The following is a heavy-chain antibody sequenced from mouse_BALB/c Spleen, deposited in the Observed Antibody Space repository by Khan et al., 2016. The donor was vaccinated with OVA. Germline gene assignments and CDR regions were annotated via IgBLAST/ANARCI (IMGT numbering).Heavy chain of an antibody. J-gene: IGHJ2*01. D-gene: IGHD1-1*01. Sequence: EVELVESGPGLVKPSQSLSLICTVTGYSITSDYAWNWIRQFPGNKLEWMGFISYSGNTKYNPSLKSRISITRDTSKNQFFLQLNSVTTEDTATYYCARVYGGDFDYWGQGTTLPVSS. CDR2: ISYSGNT. V-gene: IGHV3-2*02. CDR1: GYSITSDYA. CDR3: ARVYGGDFDY.